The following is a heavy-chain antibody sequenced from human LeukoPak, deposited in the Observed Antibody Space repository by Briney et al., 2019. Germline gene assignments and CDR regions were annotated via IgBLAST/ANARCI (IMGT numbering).Heavy chain of an antibody. CDR3: AKDHIRFSFYYYMDV. Sequence: GGSLRLSCAASGFTFNSFGMHWVRQAPGKGLEWLAVISYDGRNKYYADSVKGRFTISRDNSKNTPYLQMSSLRAEDTAMYYFAKDHIRFSFYYYMDVWGKGTTVTVSS. CDR2: ISYDGRNK. J-gene: IGHJ6*03. V-gene: IGHV3-30*18. D-gene: IGHD3-3*01. CDR1: GFTFNSFG.